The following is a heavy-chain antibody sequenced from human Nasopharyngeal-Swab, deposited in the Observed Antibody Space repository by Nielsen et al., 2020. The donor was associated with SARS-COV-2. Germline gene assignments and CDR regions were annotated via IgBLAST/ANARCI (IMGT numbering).Heavy chain of an antibody. CDR1: GFTFSSYA. D-gene: IGHD4-23*01. V-gene: IGHV3-23*01. CDR2: ISSSGGST. CDR3: AKDGGNSPYYYYGMDV. J-gene: IGHJ6*02. Sequence: GESLKISCAASGFTFSSYAMSWVRQAPGKGLEWVSAISSSGGSTYYADSVKGRFTISRDNSKNTLYLQMNSLRAEDTAVYYCAKDGGNSPYYYYGMDVWGQGTTVTVSS.